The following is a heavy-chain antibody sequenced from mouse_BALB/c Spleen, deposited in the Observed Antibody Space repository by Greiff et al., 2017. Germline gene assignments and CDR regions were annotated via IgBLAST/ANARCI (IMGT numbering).Heavy chain of an antibody. CDR1: GFTFSDYY. J-gene: IGHJ4*01. D-gene: IGHD2-1*01. V-gene: IGHV5-4*02. CDR3: ARGENYGNWYYAMDY. Sequence: EVKLMESGGGLVKPGGSLKLSCAASGFTFSDYYMYWVRQTPEKRLEWVATISDGGSYTYYPDSVKGRFTISRDNAKNNLYLQMSSLKSEDTAMYYCARGENYGNWYYAMDYWGQGTSVTVSS. CDR2: ISDGGSYT.